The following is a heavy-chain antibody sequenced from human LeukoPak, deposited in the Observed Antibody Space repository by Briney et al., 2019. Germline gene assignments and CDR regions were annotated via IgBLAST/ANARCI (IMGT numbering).Heavy chain of an antibody. J-gene: IGHJ3*02. Sequence: GGSLRLSCAASGFTFSSYWMSWVRQAPGKGLEWVSYISSSGSTIYYADSVKGRFTISRDNAKNSLYLQMNSLRAEDTAVYYCATGIAVAGPGAFDIWGQGTMVTVSS. V-gene: IGHV3-48*04. D-gene: IGHD6-19*01. CDR3: ATGIAVAGPGAFDI. CDR1: GFTFSSYW. CDR2: ISSSGSTI.